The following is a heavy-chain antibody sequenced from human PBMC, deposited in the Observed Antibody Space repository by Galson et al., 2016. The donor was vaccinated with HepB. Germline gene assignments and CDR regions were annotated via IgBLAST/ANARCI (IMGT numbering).Heavy chain of an antibody. D-gene: IGHD6-13*01. CDR3: AREGEHSSTTPFDF. J-gene: IGHJ4*02. V-gene: IGHV3-33*08. CDR2: VSYDGREK. Sequence: SLRLSCAASGFTFSNYGMHWVRQAPGKGLEWVAGVSYDGREKYPSDSEKGRFTISRDNSKNTLYLQMDSLRAEDTARYLCAREGEHSSTTPFDFWGQGIVVSVSA. CDR1: GFTFSNYG.